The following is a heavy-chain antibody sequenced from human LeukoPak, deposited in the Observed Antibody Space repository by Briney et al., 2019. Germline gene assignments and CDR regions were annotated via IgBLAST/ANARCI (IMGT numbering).Heavy chain of an antibody. CDR2: INPSGDST. Sequence: GASVKLSCKASGYTFTSYYIHWVRQAPGQGLEWMGKINPSGDSTNYAQKFQGRVTMTTDTSTSTVYMELSSLRSEDTAVYYCARTLSDSGLSYWGQGTLVTVSS. D-gene: IGHD3/OR15-3a*01. J-gene: IGHJ4*02. CDR1: GYTFTSYY. V-gene: IGHV1-46*01. CDR3: ARTLSDSGLSY.